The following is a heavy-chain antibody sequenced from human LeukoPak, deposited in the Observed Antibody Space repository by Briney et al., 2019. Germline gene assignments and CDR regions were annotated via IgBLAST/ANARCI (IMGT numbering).Heavy chain of an antibody. CDR2: INHSGST. V-gene: IGHV4-34*01. Sequence: PSETLSLTCAVYGGSFSGYYWSWIRQPPGKGLEWIGDINHSGSTNYNPSLKSRVTISVDTSKNQFSLKLSSVTAADTAVYYCATLAVAGPGGGYWGQGTLVTVSS. D-gene: IGHD6-19*01. CDR1: GGSFSGYY. J-gene: IGHJ4*02. CDR3: ATLAVAGPGGGY.